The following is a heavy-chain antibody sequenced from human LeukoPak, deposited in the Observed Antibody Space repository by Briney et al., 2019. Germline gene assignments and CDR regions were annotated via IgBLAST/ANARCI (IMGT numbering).Heavy chain of an antibody. CDR2: ISSSSSTI. Sequence: GGSLRLSCAASGFTFSTYSMNWVRQAPGKGLEWVSYISSSSSTIYYADSVKGRFTISRDNAKNSLYLQMNSLRAEDTAVYYCARELGGSYFDYWGQGTLVTVSS. V-gene: IGHV3-48*01. D-gene: IGHD1-26*01. J-gene: IGHJ4*02. CDR3: ARELGGSYFDY. CDR1: GFTFSTYS.